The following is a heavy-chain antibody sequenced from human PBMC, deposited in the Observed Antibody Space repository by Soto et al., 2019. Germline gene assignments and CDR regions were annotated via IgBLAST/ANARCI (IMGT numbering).Heavy chain of an antibody. CDR3: ARDGAGYCSGGSCYYFGAFDI. J-gene: IGHJ3*02. V-gene: IGHV3-66*01. D-gene: IGHD2-15*01. CDR1: GFTVSSNY. CDR2: IYSGGST. Sequence: GGSLRLSCAASGFTVSSNYMSWVRQAPGKGLEWVSVIYSGGSTYYADSVKGRFTISRDNSKNTLYLQMNSLRAEDTAVYYCARDGAGYCSGGSCYYFGAFDIWGQGTMVTVSS.